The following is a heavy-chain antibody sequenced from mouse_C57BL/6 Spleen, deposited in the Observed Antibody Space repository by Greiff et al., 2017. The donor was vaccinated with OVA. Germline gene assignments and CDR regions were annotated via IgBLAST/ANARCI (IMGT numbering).Heavy chain of an antibody. V-gene: IGHV1-85*01. CDR1: GYTFTSYD. J-gene: IGHJ1*03. CDR3: ARVPHRGSSYHWYFDV. Sequence: QVHVKQSGPELVKPGASVKLSCKASGYTFTSYDINWVKQRPGQGLEWIGWIYPRDGSTKYNEKFKGKATLTVDTSSSTAYMELHSLTSEDSAVYFCARVPHRGSSYHWYFDVWGTGTTVTVSS. D-gene: IGHD1-1*01. CDR2: IYPRDGST.